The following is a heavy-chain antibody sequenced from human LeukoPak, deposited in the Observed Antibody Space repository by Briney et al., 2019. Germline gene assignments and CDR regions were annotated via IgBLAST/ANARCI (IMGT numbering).Heavy chain of an antibody. CDR2: IKQDGSEK. D-gene: IGHD6-13*01. Sequence: GGSLRLSCAASVFTFSNYWMSWVRQAPGKGLEWVANIKQDGSEKYYVDSMKGRSTISRDNAKNSLYLQMNSLRAEDTAVYYCARGYGRYDYWGQGTLVTVSS. CDR1: VFTFSNYW. J-gene: IGHJ4*02. V-gene: IGHV3-7*03. CDR3: ARGYGRYDY.